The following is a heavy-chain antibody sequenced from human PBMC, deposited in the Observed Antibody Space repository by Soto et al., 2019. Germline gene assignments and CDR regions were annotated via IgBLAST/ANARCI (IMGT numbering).Heavy chain of an antibody. V-gene: IGHV1-46*03. J-gene: IGHJ4*02. Sequence: QVQLVQSGAEVMKPGASVRVSCKASGYTFTSYYIHWVRQAPGQGLEWMAIVNPTGGSTNYAQKFQGRITVTFDTSTSTVFMELNSLRYEDTAVYYCARHLAAGDSWGQGTLVTVSS. D-gene: IGHD6-25*01. CDR2: VNPTGGST. CDR1: GYTFTSYY. CDR3: ARHLAAGDS.